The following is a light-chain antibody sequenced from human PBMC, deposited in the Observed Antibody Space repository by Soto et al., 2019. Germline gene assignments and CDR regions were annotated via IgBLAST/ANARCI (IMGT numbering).Light chain of an antibody. CDR2: DAS. V-gene: IGKV3-11*01. CDR3: QQRSNWWT. J-gene: IGKJ1*01. CDR1: QSVSSY. Sequence: EIVMTQSPATLSVSPGDRATLSCRASQSVSSYLAWYQQKPGQAPRLLIYDASNRATGIPARFSGSGSGTDFTLTISSLEPEDFAVYYCQQRSNWWTFGQGTKVDIK.